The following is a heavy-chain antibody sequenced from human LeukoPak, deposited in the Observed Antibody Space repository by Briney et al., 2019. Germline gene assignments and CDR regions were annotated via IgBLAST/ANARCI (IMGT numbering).Heavy chain of an antibody. J-gene: IGHJ4*02. D-gene: IGHD6-25*01. Sequence: GGSLRLSCVASGFTFSDAWMSWVRQAPGKGLEWVGRIKSKIDGGTIDYAAPVKGRFTISRDDSRNTLYLQMNSLKTEDTTVYYCTTRRQDGCWGQGTLVTVS. CDR2: IKSKIDGGTI. V-gene: IGHV3-15*01. CDR3: TTRRQDGC. CDR1: GFTFSDAW.